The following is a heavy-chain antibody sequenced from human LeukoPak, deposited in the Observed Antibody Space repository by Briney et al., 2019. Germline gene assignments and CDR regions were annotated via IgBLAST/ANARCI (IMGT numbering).Heavy chain of an antibody. CDR3: AIEYRDCDWAPLDC. Sequence: GGSVTLFCAPSGFTVSTYWMHWARQAPGKGLVWLSHVKFGGRSTNYAPSVKGRLTISRDHSKNSMELEMNSLRAHATAVYCSAIEYRDCDWAPLDCWGQATLVTVSS. J-gene: IGHJ4*02. CDR2: VKFGGRST. D-gene: IGHD3-9*01. CDR1: GFTVSTYW. V-gene: IGHV3-74*01.